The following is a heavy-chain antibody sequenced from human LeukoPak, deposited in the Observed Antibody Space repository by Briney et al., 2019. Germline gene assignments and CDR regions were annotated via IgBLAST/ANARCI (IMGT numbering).Heavy chain of an antibody. J-gene: IGHJ6*02. D-gene: IGHD4-17*01. CDR2: IIPILGIA. CDR1: GGTFSSYA. Sequence: WASVKVSCKASGGTFSSYAISWVRQAPGQGLEWMGRIIPILGIANYAQKFQGRVTITADTSTSTAYMELRSLRSDDTAVYYCARGPYHYGVYGMDVWGQGTTVTVSS. CDR3: ARGPYHYGVYGMDV. V-gene: IGHV1-69*04.